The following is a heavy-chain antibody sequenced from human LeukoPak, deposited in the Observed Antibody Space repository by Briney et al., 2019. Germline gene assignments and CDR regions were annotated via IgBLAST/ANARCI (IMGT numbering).Heavy chain of an antibody. CDR3: GRGGKVEQLVLAR. V-gene: IGHV3-74*01. J-gene: IGHJ4*02. CDR2: ISSDGSST. Sequence: GGSLRLSCAASGFTFSSYWMHWVRQAPGKGLVWVSRISSDGSSTTYADSVKGRFTISRDNAKNALYLQMNSLRAEDTAVYYCGRGGKVEQLVLARWGQGSLVTVSS. D-gene: IGHD6-13*01. CDR1: GFTFSSYW.